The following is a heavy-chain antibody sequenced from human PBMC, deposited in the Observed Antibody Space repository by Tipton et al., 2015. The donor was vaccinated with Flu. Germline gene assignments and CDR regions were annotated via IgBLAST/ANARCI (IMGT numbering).Heavy chain of an antibody. CDR3: ARGSGYANAYVDY. D-gene: IGHD5-12*01. CDR1: GGSFSGYY. J-gene: IGHJ4*02. CDR2: INHSGSA. V-gene: IGHV4-34*01. Sequence: GLVKPSETLSLTCAVYGGSFSGYYWTWIRQPPGKGLEWIGEINHSGSANYNPSLKSRVTISVDTSKDQFSLKVTSLTAADTAVYYCARGSGYANAYVDYWGRGTLVTVSS.